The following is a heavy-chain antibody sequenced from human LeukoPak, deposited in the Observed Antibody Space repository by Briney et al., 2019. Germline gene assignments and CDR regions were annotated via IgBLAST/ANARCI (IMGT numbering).Heavy chain of an antibody. CDR2: IYTSGST. V-gene: IGHV4-61*02. CDR3: ARDLYDFPDY. J-gene: IGHJ4*02. D-gene: IGHD3-3*01. Sequence: KPSETLSLTCTVSGGSISSGSYYWSWIRQPAGKGLEWIGRIYTSGSTNYNPSLKSRVTISVDTSKNQFSLKLSSVTAADTAVYYCARDLYDFPDYWGQGTLVTVSS. CDR1: GGSISSGSYY.